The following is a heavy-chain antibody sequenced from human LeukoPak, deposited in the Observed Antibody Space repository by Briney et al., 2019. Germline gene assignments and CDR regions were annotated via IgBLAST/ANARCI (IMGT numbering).Heavy chain of an antibody. D-gene: IGHD3-10*01. CDR1: GYTFTGYY. CDR3: ARGTYYYGSGRHAWHGMDV. CDR2: INPNSGGT. V-gene: IGHV1-2*02. J-gene: IGHJ6*02. Sequence: ASVKVSCKASGYTFTGYYMHWVRQAPGQGLEWMGWINPNSGGTNYAQKFQGRVTMTRDTSISTAYMELSRLRSDDTAVYYRARGTYYYGSGRHAWHGMDVWGQGTTVTVSS.